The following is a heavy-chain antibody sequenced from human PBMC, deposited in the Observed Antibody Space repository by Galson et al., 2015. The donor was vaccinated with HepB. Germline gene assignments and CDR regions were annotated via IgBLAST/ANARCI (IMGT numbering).Heavy chain of an antibody. CDR1: GFTFRNYA. CDR3: AKVNYDY. D-gene: IGHD3-22*01. CDR2: ISGSGTST. V-gene: IGHV3-23*01. J-gene: IGHJ4*02. Sequence: SLRLSCAASGFTFRNYAMSWVRQAPGKGLEWVSVISGSGTSTYYIDSVKGRFSISRDNSKNTLNLHMNSLRAEDTAIYYCAKVNYDYWGQGTLVTVPS.